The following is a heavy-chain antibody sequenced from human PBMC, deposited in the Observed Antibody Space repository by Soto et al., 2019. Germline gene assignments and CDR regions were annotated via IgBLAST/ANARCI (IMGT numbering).Heavy chain of an antibody. D-gene: IGHD7-27*01. CDR1: GFSISFGNYY. CDR2: IYKPGST. CDR3: ARNGDI. V-gene: IGHV4-61*01. J-gene: IGHJ1*01. Sequence: QLQESGPGLVKPSETLSLTCSVSGFSISFGNYYWTWMRQPTGKGLELIGYIYKPGSTQYNPSLRSRVSISVDVSKVQFSLNLSSVTAADTAGYYCARNGDIWGQGTLVTVSS.